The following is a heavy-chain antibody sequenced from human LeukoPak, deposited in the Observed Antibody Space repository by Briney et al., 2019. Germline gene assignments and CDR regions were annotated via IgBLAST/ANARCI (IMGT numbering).Heavy chain of an antibody. CDR1: GFAFSTYI. Sequence: GGSLRLSCAASGFAFSTYIMNWVRQPPGKGLEWVSSISSRGTYIYYAGSVKGRFTISRANAKDSLYLQMNGLRAEDTAVYYCARPPIAVTGTSGLYYGLDVWGQGTTVAVSS. D-gene: IGHD6-19*01. CDR3: ARPPIAVTGTSGLYYGLDV. J-gene: IGHJ6*02. V-gene: IGHV3-21*01. CDR2: ISSRGTYI.